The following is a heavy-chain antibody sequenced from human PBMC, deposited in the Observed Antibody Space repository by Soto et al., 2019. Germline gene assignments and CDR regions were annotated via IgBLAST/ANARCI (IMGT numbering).Heavy chain of an antibody. CDR3: ANPQLEPLTPRYYYYYGMDV. CDR1: GFTFSSYA. CDR2: ISGSGGST. Sequence: GGSLRLSCAASGFTFSSYAMSWVRQAPGKGLEWVSAISGSGGSTYYADSVKGRFTISRDNSKNTLYLQMNSLRAEDTAVYYCANPQLEPLTPRYYYYYGMDVWDQGTTVTVSS. D-gene: IGHD1-1*01. J-gene: IGHJ6*02. V-gene: IGHV3-23*01.